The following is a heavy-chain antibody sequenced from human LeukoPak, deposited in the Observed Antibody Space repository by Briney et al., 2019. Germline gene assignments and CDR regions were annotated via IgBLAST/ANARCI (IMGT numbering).Heavy chain of an antibody. D-gene: IGHD3-10*01. V-gene: IGHV3-30*18. CDR1: GFTFSSYG. J-gene: IGHJ4*02. Sequence: PGGSLRLSCAASGFTFSSYGMHWVRQAPGKGLEWVAVISYDGSNKYYADSVKGRFTISRDNSKNTLYLQMNSLRAEDTAVYYCAKVGGSGGWVLSLFDYWGQGTLVTVSS. CDR2: ISYDGSNK. CDR3: AKVGGSGGWVLSLFDY.